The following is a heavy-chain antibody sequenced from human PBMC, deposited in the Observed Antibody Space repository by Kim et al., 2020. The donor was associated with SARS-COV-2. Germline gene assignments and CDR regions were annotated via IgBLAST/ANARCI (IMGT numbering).Heavy chain of an antibody. CDR3: TRGYDFWSGYYHNWFDP. J-gene: IGHJ5*02. V-gene: IGHV3-49*04. D-gene: IGHD3-3*01. CDR1: GFTFGDYA. CDR2: IRSKAYGGTT. Sequence: GGSLRLSCTASGFTFGDYAMSWVRQAPGKGLEWVGFIRSKAYGGTTEYAASVKGRFTISRDDSKSIAYLQMNSLKTEDTAVYYCTRGYDFWSGYYHNWFDPWGQGTLVTVSS.